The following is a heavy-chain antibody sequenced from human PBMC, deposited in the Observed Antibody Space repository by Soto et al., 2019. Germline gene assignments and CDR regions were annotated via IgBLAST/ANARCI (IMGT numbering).Heavy chain of an antibody. CDR3: MTDRQYRPAY. Sequence: GGSLRLSCAASGFTFSNAWMNWVRQAPGKGLEWVGLIKSKTDGGTTDYAAPVKGRFTISRDDSKNTLYLQMNSLKTEDAAVYYCMTDRQYRPAYWGQGTLVTSPQ. J-gene: IGHJ4*02. CDR2: IKSKTDGGTT. V-gene: IGHV3-15*07. D-gene: IGHD3-16*02. CDR1: GFTFSNAW.